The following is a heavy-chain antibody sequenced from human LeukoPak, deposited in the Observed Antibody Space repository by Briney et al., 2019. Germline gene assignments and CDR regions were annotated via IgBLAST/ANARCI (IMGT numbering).Heavy chain of an antibody. CDR2: ISYDGSNK. J-gene: IGHJ4*02. CDR1: GFTFSSYA. V-gene: IGHV3-30*01. D-gene: IGHD2-2*01. Sequence: GGSLRLSCAASGFTFSSYAMHWVRQAPGKGLEWVAVISYDGSNKYYADSVKGRFTISRDNSKNTLYLQMNSLRAEDTAVYYCAREGCSSISCHAWGFDYWGQGTLVTVSS. CDR3: AREGCSSISCHAWGFDY.